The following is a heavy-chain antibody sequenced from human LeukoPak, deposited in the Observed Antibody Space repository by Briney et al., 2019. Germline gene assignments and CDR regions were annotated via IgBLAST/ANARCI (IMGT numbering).Heavy chain of an antibody. V-gene: IGHV1-58*02. CDR2: IVVGSGNT. CDR1: GFTFTSSA. CDR3: AAGWGAPYYYYGMDV. J-gene: IGHJ6*02. Sequence: SVKVSCKASGFTFTSSAMQWVRQARGQRLEWIGWIVVGSGNTNYAQKFQERVTITRDMSTSTAYMELSSLRSEDTAVYYCAAGWGAPYYYYGMDVWGQGTTVTVSS. D-gene: IGHD3-16*01.